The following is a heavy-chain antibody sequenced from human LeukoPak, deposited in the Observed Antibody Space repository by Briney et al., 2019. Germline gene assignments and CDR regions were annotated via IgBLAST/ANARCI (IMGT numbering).Heavy chain of an antibody. V-gene: IGHV3-23*01. J-gene: IGHJ4*02. D-gene: IGHD4-11*01. CDR1: GFTFSSYA. CDR3: ARDLGPTAFDY. CDR2: ISGSGGST. Sequence: GGSLRLSCAASGFTFSSYAMSWVRQAPGKGLEWVSAISGSGGSTYYADSVKGRFTISRDNAKNSLYLQMNSLRAEDTAVYYCARDLGPTAFDYWGQGTLVTVSS.